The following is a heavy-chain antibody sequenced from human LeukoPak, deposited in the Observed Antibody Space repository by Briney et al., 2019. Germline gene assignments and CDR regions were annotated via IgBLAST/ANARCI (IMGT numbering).Heavy chain of an antibody. CDR3: ARDYCSGGSCYYFDY. CDR2: ISYDGSNK. CDR1: GFTFSSYA. D-gene: IGHD2-15*01. V-gene: IGHV3-30*04. Sequence: GGSLRLSCAASGFTFSSYAMHWVRQAPGKGLEWVAVISYDGSNKYYVDSVKGRFTISRDNSKNTLYLQMNSLRAEDTAVYYCARDYCSGGSCYYFDYWGQGTLVTVSS. J-gene: IGHJ4*02.